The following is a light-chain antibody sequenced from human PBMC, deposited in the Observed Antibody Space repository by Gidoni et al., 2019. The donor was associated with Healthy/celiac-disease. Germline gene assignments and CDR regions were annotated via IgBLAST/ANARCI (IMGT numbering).Light chain of an antibody. CDR2: KAS. CDR1: QSISSW. CDR3: QQYNSYPYT. Sequence: DIQMTQSPSTLSASVGDRVCITCRASQSISSWLAWYQQKPGKAPKLLIYKASSLESGVPSRFSGSGSGTEFTLTISSLQPDDFATYYCQQYNSYPYTFGQGTKLEIK. J-gene: IGKJ2*01. V-gene: IGKV1-5*03.